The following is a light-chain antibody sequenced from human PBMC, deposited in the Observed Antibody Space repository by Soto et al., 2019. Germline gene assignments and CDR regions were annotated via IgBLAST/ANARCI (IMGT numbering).Light chain of an antibody. V-gene: IGKV3-15*01. Sequence: EILMTQSPATLSVSPGERVILSCRASQSVGSTLAWYQQKPGQAPRLLIRGASTRATGVPARFSGSGSETEFTLTISSLQSEDFAVYYCQQYSTSLTFGGGTTLEIK. J-gene: IGKJ4*02. CDR1: QSVGST. CDR3: QQYSTSLT. CDR2: GAS.